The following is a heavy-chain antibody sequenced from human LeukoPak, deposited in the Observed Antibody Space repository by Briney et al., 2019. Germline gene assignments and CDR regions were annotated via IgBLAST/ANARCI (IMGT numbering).Heavy chain of an antibody. CDR3: TKAVAVAGLFDY. CDR2: SPRGGGT. D-gene: IGHD6-19*01. CDR1: GFTVSSNY. J-gene: IGHJ4*02. V-gene: IGHV3-53*05. Sequence: PGGSLRLSCAASGFTVSSNYMSWVRQAPGKGLEWVSGISPRGGGTYYADSVKGRFTISRDDSKNTPSLQMNSLRADDTAVYYCTKAVAVAGLFDYWGQGTLVTVSS.